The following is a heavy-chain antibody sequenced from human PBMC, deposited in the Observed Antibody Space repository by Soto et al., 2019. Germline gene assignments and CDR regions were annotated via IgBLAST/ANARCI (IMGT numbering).Heavy chain of an antibody. CDR1: GYTFTGYY. Sequence: ASVKVSCKASGYTFTGYYMHWVRQAPGQGLEWMGWINPNSGGTNYAQKFQGWVTMTRDTSISTAYMELNSLRAGDTAVYYCARAFDQRRYCSSTSCYGTYYYYYGMDVWGQGTTVTVSS. D-gene: IGHD2-2*01. V-gene: IGHV1-2*04. CDR3: ARAFDQRRYCSSTSCYGTYYYYYGMDV. CDR2: INPNSGGT. J-gene: IGHJ6*02.